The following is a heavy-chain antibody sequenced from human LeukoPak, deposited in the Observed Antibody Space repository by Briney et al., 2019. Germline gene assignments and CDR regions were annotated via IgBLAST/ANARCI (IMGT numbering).Heavy chain of an antibody. Sequence: GGSLRLSCAASGFTFSSYWMHWVRQAPGKGLVWVSRINSDGSSTSYADSVKGRFTISRDNAKNTLYLQMNSLRAEDTAVYYCAKDEITMVRGVIDYWGQGTLVTVSS. CDR3: AKDEITMVRGVIDY. V-gene: IGHV3-74*01. J-gene: IGHJ4*02. D-gene: IGHD3-10*01. CDR1: GFTFSSYW. CDR2: INSDGSST.